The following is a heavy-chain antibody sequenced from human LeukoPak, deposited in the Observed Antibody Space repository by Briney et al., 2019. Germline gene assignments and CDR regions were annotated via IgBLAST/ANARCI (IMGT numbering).Heavy chain of an antibody. CDR1: GGSFSGYY. V-gene: IGHV4-34*01. Sequence: SETLSLTCAVYGGSFSGYYWSWIRQPPGKGLEWIGEINHSGSTNYNPSLKSRVTISVDTSKNQFSLKLSSVTAADTAVYYCARPSFSGYDCLYWYFDLWGRGTLVTVSS. CDR3: ARPSFSGYDCLYWYFDL. CDR2: INHSGST. D-gene: IGHD5-12*01. J-gene: IGHJ2*01.